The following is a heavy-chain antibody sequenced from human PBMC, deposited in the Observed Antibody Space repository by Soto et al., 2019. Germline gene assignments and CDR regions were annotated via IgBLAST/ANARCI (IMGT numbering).Heavy chain of an antibody. V-gene: IGHV1-69*13. CDR2: IIPIFGTA. CDR1: GGTFSSYA. CDR3: GYFPRYFDWLSYYGMDV. D-gene: IGHD3-9*01. Sequence: SVKVSCKASGGTFSSYAISWVRQAPGQGLEWMGGIIPIFGTANYAQKFQGRVTITADESTSTAYMELSSLRSEDTAVYYCGYFPRYFDWLSYYGMDVWGQGTTVTVSS. J-gene: IGHJ6*02.